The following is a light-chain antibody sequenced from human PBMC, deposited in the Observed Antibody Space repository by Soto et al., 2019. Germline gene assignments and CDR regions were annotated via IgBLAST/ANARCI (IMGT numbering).Light chain of an antibody. CDR3: QQSYSTPYT. Sequence: DIQMTQSPSPLSASVGDRVTITCRASQTISNYLNWYQQKPGEAPKLLIYAASRLQSGVPSRFSGSGSGTDFTLTISSLQPEDFATYYCQQSYSTPYTFGQGTKVDIK. V-gene: IGKV1-39*01. J-gene: IGKJ2*01. CDR2: AAS. CDR1: QTISNY.